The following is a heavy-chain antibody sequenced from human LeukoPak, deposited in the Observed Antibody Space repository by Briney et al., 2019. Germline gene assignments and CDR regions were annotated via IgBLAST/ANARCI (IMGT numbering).Heavy chain of an antibody. CDR3: TKSGT. J-gene: IGHJ5*02. D-gene: IGHD1-26*01. CDR2: INPHSGGT. CDR1: GYTFTDYY. Sequence: ASVKVSCKASGYTFTDYYMHWVRQAPGQGLEWMGRINPHSGGTNYAQNFQGRVTMTRDTNITTAYMELRRLTSDDSAMYYCTKSGTWGQGTLATVPS. V-gene: IGHV1-2*06.